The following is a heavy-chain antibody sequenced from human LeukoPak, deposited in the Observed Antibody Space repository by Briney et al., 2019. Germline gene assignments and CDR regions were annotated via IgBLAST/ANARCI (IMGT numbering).Heavy chain of an antibody. CDR3: ARLTVTTFPDY. D-gene: IGHD4-17*01. Sequence: GGSLRLSCAASGFTFSSYSMNWVRQAPGKGLEWVSSISSSSSYIYYADSVKGRFTISRDNAKNSLYLQMNSPRAEDTAVYYCARLTVTTFPDYWGQGTLVTVSP. CDR2: ISSSSSYI. CDR1: GFTFSSYS. J-gene: IGHJ4*02. V-gene: IGHV3-21*01.